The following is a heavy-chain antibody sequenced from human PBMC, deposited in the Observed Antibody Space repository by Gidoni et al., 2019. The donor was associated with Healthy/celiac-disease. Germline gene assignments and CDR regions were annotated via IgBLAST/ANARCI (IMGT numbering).Heavy chain of an antibody. V-gene: IGHV2-5*02. CDR2: IYWDDDK. CDR3: ARSGGNWRLGVDWFDP. Sequence: QITLKESGPTLVQPTQTLTLTCTFSGFSLSTSGVGVGWIRQPPGKALEWLALIYWDDDKRYSPSLKSRLTITKDTSKNQVVLTMTNMDPVDTATYYCARSGGNWRLGVDWFDPWGQGTLVTVSS. D-gene: IGHD2-21*01. CDR1: GFSLSTSGVG. J-gene: IGHJ5*02.